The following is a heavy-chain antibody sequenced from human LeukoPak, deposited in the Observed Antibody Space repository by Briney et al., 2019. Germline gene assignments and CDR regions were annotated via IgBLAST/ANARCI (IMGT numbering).Heavy chain of an antibody. D-gene: IGHD1-26*01. CDR3: ARRRDLYSGSYYTFDY. J-gene: IGHJ4*02. V-gene: IGHV5-51*01. CDR2: IYPGDSDA. Sequence: RGESLKISCKGSGYSFTNYWIGWVRQMPGKGLKWMGIIYPGDSDARYSPSFQGQVTIPADKSISTAYLQWSSLKASDTAMYYCARRRDLYSGSYYTFDYWGQGTLVTVSS. CDR1: GYSFTNYW.